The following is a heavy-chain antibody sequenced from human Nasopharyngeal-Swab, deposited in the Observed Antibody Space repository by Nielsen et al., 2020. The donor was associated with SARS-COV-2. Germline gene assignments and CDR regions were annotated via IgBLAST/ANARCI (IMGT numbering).Heavy chain of an antibody. J-gene: IGHJ3*02. D-gene: IGHD6-19*01. CDR1: GYTFTNDG. V-gene: IGHV1-18*01. CDR2: ISGYNGFT. Sequence: ASVKVSCKSSGYTFTNDGISWVRQAPGQGLEWMGWISGYNGFTNYAQKFQGRVTMTRNTSISTAYMELSSLRSEDTAVYYCARGWLLHAFDIWGQGTMVTVSS. CDR3: ARGWLLHAFDI.